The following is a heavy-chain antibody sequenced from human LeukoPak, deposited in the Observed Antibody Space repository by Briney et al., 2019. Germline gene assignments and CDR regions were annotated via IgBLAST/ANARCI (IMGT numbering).Heavy chain of an antibody. CDR2: IYPGDSDT. V-gene: IGHV5-51*01. J-gene: IGHJ6*03. D-gene: IGHD5-18*01. Sequence: HGESLKISCKGSGYSFTSYWIGWVRQMPGKGLEWMGIIYPGDSDTRYGPSFQGQVTISADKSISTAYLQWSSLKASDTAMYYCARQGSGYSPTYYYYMDVWGKGTTVTISS. CDR1: GYSFTSYW. CDR3: ARQGSGYSPTYYYYMDV.